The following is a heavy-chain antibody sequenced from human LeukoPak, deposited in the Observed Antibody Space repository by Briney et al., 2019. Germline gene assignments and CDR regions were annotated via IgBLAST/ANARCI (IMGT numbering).Heavy chain of an antibody. Sequence: ASVKVSCKASGYTFTGYYMHWVRQAPGQGLEWMGWINPNSGSTNYAQKYQDRVTMTRDTSTRTVYMQLSSLRSDDTAVYYCARDVAREFDYWGQGTLVTVSS. J-gene: IGHJ4*02. V-gene: IGHV1-2*02. CDR1: GYTFTGYY. CDR3: ARDVAREFDY. CDR2: INPNSGST.